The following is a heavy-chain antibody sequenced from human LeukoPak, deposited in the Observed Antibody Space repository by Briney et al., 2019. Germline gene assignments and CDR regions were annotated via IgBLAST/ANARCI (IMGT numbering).Heavy chain of an antibody. Sequence: TGGSLRLSCAASGFTFNIYEFNWVRQAPGKGLGWLSYIDGSGNSIYYADSVKGRFTISRDNAKNSLYLQMSSLRADDTAVYYCARECLTCGGDSYDYWGQGALVTVSS. V-gene: IGHV3-48*03. CDR2: IDGSGNSI. D-gene: IGHD2-21*01. J-gene: IGHJ4*02. CDR1: GFTFNIYE. CDR3: ARECLTCGGDSYDY.